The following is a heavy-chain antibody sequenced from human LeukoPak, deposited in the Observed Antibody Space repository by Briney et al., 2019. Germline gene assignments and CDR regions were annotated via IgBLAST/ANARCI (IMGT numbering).Heavy chain of an antibody. D-gene: IGHD4/OR15-4a*01. J-gene: IGHJ5*02. Sequence: GASVKVSCKASGYTFTSYYMHWVRRAPGQGLEWRGIINPSGGSTSYAQKFQGRVTMTRDTSTSTVYMELSSLRSEDTAVYYCAREGAAGPPYNWFDPWGQGTLVTVSS. CDR2: INPSGGST. CDR3: AREGAAGPPYNWFDP. V-gene: IGHV1-46*01. CDR1: GYTFTSYY.